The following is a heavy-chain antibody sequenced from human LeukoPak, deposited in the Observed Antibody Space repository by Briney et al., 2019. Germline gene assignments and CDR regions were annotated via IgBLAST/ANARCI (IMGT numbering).Heavy chain of an antibody. Sequence: GGSLRLSCAASGFTFSGSAMHWVRQASGKGLEGVGRIRSKANSYATAYAASVKGRFTISRDDSKNTAYLQMNSLKTEDTAVYYCTSTQTVRGVRDYWGQGTLVTVSS. CDR2: IRSKANSYAT. J-gene: IGHJ4*02. V-gene: IGHV3-73*01. D-gene: IGHD3-10*01. CDR1: GFTFSGSA. CDR3: TSTQTVRGVRDY.